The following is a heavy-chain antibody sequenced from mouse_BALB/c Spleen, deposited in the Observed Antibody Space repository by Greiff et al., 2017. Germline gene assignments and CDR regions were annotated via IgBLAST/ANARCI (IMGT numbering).Heavy chain of an antibody. Sequence: EVKVVESGGGLVQPGGSRKLSCAASGFTFSSFGMHWVRQAPEKGLEWVAYISSGSSTIYYADTVKGRFTISRDNPKNTLFLQMTSLRSEDTAMYYCARSGRYHYAMDYWGQGTSVTVSS. V-gene: IGHV5-17*02. D-gene: IGHD2-14*01. CDR3: ARSGRYHYAMDY. CDR1: GFTFSSFG. J-gene: IGHJ4*01. CDR2: ISSGSSTI.